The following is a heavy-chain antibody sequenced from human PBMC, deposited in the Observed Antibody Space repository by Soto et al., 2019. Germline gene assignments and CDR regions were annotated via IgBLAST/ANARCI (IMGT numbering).Heavy chain of an antibody. Sequence: QVQLQESGPGLVKPSGTLSLTCAVSGGSISSNNWWSWVRQPPGKGLEWIGEVHHSGSTNYNPSLKGRVTIAVDKSKSQFSLNLGSVTAADTAVYYCAGQLNTPYIYTYWGQGTLVTVSS. CDR1: GGSISSNNW. CDR2: VHHSGST. CDR3: AGQLNTPYIYTY. V-gene: IGHV4-4*02. D-gene: IGHD5-18*01. J-gene: IGHJ4*02.